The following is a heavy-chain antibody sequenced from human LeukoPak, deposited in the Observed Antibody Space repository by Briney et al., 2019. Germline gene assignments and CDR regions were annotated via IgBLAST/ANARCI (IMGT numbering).Heavy chain of an antibody. CDR1: GFTFSTYS. CDR2: IWYDGSNK. Sequence: GGSLRLSCAASGFTFSTYSMNWVRQAPGKGLEWVAVIWYDGSNKYYADSVKGRFTISRDSSKNTLYLQMNSLRAEDTAVYYCARDQSYGGNSGFFYWGQGTLVTVSS. V-gene: IGHV3-33*08. J-gene: IGHJ4*02. CDR3: ARDQSYGGNSGFFY. D-gene: IGHD4-23*01.